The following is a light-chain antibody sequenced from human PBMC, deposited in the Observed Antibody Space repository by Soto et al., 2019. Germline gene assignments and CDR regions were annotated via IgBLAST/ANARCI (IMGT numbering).Light chain of an antibody. J-gene: IGLJ2*01. V-gene: IGLV1-51*01. CDR3: ETWDSSLRTVL. CDR2: DND. Sequence: QSVLTQPTSVSAAPGQQVSISCSGSSTNIGNGHVSWYQHLPGTAPKLLIYDNDKRPSGIPDRFSGSKSDTAATLGITGLQTGDEADYYCETWDSSLRTVLFGGGTKLTVL. CDR1: STNIGNGH.